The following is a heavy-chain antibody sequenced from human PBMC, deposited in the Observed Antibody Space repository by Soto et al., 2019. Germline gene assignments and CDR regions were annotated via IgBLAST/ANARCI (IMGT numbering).Heavy chain of an antibody. Sequence: PGESLKISCQASGYNFATYWIAWVRQMPGKGLEYMGIIYPGNSDARYSPSFQGQVTFSADKSISTAYLHWSSLEASDTAMYYCARHGFYGDYASNYFDPWGQGTLVTVSS. J-gene: IGHJ5*02. CDR2: IYPGNSDA. CDR1: GYNFATYW. D-gene: IGHD4-17*01. V-gene: IGHV5-51*01. CDR3: ARHGFYGDYASNYFDP.